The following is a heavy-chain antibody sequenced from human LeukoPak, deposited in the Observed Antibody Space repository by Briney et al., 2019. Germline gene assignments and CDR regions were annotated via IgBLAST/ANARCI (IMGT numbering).Heavy chain of an antibody. V-gene: IGHV1-24*01. Sequence: ASVKVSCKVSGYTLTELSMHWVRQAPGKGLEWMGGFDPEDGETIYAQKFQGRVTMTEDTSTDTAYMEPSSLRSEDTAVYYCATRDIVVVPAAMGGDYFDYWGQGTLVTVSS. CDR1: GYTLTELS. CDR2: FDPEDGET. CDR3: ATRDIVVVPAAMGGDYFDY. D-gene: IGHD2-2*01. J-gene: IGHJ4*02.